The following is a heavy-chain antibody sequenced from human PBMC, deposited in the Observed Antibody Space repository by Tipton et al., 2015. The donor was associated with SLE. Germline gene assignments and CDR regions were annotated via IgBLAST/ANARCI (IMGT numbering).Heavy chain of an antibody. CDR1: GYTFNNNG. CDR2: VSGYNGNT. J-gene: IGHJ2*01. CDR3: ARGGGVVIILIADWYCDR. V-gene: IGHV1-18*01. D-gene: IGHD2-21*01. Sequence: QLVQSGVKVKQPGASVKVSCKASGYTFNNNGIIWVRPSPGQGLEWMGWVSGYNGNTNDAQKFQGRGTMTTDTSMSTAYMELRSMTPDDTAVYYCARGGGVVIILIADWYCDRWGRSTRLTISS.